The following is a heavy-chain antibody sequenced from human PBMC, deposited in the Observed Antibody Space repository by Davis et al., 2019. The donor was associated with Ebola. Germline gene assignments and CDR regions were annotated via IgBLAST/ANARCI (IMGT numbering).Heavy chain of an antibody. CDR2: IYSGGST. D-gene: IGHD2-15*01. Sequence: GESLKISCAASGFTVSSNYMSWVRQAPGKGLEWVSVIYSGGSTYYADSVKDRFTISRDNSKNTLYLQMNSLRAEDTAVYYCAKPAGYCSGGSCYPYFDYWGQGTLVTVSS. V-gene: IGHV3-53*01. CDR3: AKPAGYCSGGSCYPYFDY. CDR1: GFTVSSNY. J-gene: IGHJ4*02.